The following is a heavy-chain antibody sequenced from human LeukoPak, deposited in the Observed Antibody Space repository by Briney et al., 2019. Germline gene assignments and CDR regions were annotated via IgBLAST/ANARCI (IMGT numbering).Heavy chain of an antibody. Sequence: NSSETLSLTCTVSGGSISSSSYYRGWIRQPPGKGLEWVGSMYYSGSTYYNPSIKSRVTISVDTSKNQFSLKLSSVTAADTAVYYCASAVTSSWYGEAFDYWGQGTLVTVSS. J-gene: IGHJ4*02. CDR2: MYYSGST. CDR1: GGSISSSSYY. V-gene: IGHV4-39*01. CDR3: ASAVTSSWYGEAFDY. D-gene: IGHD6-13*01.